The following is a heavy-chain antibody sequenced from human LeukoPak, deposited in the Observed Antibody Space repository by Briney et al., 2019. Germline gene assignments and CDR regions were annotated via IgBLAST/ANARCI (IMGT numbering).Heavy chain of an antibody. J-gene: IGHJ3*01. CDR3: IRDLGLSHAYGAFDV. CDR1: GFTFSYYD. Sequence: GGSLRLSCAASGFTFSYYDMHWVRQVTGKSLEWVSGIGKDGSTYYPGSVKGRFTISRENAKTSLYLQMNSLRAEDTAVYYCIRDLGLSHAYGAFDVWGQGTMLTVSS. CDR2: IGKDGST. D-gene: IGHD3-16*01. V-gene: IGHV3-13*01.